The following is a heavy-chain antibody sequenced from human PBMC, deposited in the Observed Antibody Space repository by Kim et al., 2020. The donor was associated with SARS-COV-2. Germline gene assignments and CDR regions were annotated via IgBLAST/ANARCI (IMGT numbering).Heavy chain of an antibody. CDR1: GGSISSSNW. CDR3: ARDYLPSYYYYGMDV. V-gene: IGHV4-4*02. CDR2: IYHSGST. J-gene: IGHJ6*02. Sequence: SETLSLTCAVSGGSISSSNWWSWVRQPPGKGLEWIGEIYHSGSTNYNPSLKSRVTISVDKSKNQFSLKLSSVTAADTAVYYCARDYLPSYYYYGMDVWGQGTTVTVSS.